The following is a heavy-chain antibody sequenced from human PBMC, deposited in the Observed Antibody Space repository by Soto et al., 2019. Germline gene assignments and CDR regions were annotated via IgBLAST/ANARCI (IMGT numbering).Heavy chain of an antibody. CDR3: AAGSSVDY. J-gene: IGHJ4*02. D-gene: IGHD1-26*01. Sequence: ASVKVSCKASGYTFTSYYMHWVRQAPGQGLEWIGMINPIDGDTNYAQSFRDRVTITTDMSTSTAYMELSSLRSEDTAVYYCAAGSSVDYWGQGTLVTVSS. CDR1: GYTFTSYY. CDR2: INPIDGDT. V-gene: IGHV1-46*01.